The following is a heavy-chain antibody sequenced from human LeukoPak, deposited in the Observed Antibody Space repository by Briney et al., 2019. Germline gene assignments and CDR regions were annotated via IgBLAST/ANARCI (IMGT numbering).Heavy chain of an antibody. V-gene: IGHV3-23*01. J-gene: IGHJ4*02. D-gene: IGHD2-15*01. CDR3: AKRMDYFDY. CDR2: VAGSGVTT. Sequence: GGSLRLSCAASGFTFSYYAMCWLRQAPGKGLEWVSTVAGSGVTTYYPNSVKGRFTVSRDNSKNMLYLQMNSLRAEDTAVYYCAKRMDYFDYWGQGTLVTVSS. CDR1: GFTFSYYA.